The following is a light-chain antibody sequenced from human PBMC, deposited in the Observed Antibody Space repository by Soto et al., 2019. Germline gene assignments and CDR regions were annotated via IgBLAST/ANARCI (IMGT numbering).Light chain of an antibody. J-gene: IGKJ5*01. CDR2: KAS. CDR1: QSVSSW. V-gene: IGKV1-5*03. CDR3: QQLNSYPQT. Sequence: DIQMTQSPSTLSASVGDRVTITCRASQSVSSWLAWFQQKPGKAPKLLIYKASTLQSGVSSRFSGSGSGPDFTLTISSLQPEDSATYFCQQLNSYPQTFGQGTRLEIK.